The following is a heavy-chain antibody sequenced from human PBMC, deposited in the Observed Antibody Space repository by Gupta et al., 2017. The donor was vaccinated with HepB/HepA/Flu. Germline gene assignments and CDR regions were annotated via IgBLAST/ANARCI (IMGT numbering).Heavy chain of an antibody. CDR2: ISYDGSNE. CDR1: GSTFSSYS. D-gene: IGHD3-22*01. J-gene: IGHJ4*02. CDR3: ARYGHYYDTSGYSLGY. V-gene: IGHV3-30-3*01. Sequence: VQLVESGGGVVQPGRSRRLSCVASGSTFSSYSRHWVRQAPGKGREWLALISYDGSNEYYADSVKGRFTISRDNSKNTLYLQVNSLRAEDTAVYYCARYGHYYDTSGYSLGYWGKGTRGSVTA.